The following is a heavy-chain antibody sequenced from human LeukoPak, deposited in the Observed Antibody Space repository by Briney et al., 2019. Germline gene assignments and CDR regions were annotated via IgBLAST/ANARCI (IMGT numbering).Heavy chain of an antibody. Sequence: QPGGSLRLSCAASGFTFRSYGMHWVRQAPGKGLEWVAVIWYDGSNKYYADSVKGRFTISRDNSKNTLYLQMNSLRAEDTAVYYCAKGGRDGYNYFDYWGQGTLVTVSS. CDR3: AKGGRDGYNYFDY. CDR2: IWYDGSNK. J-gene: IGHJ4*02. V-gene: IGHV3-30*02. D-gene: IGHD5-24*01. CDR1: GFTFRSYG.